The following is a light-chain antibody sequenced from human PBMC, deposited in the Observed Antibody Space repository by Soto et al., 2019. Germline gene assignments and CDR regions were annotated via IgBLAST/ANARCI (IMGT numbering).Light chain of an antibody. CDR3: QQYNSYSPWT. V-gene: IGKV1-5*03. Sequence: DIQMTQSPSSLSSSVGDIVTITCRSSQSISSYLNWYQQKPGKAPKLLIYKASSLESGVPSRFSGSGSGTEFTLTISSLQPDDFATYYCQQYNSYSPWTFGQGTKVDIK. CDR1: QSISSY. J-gene: IGKJ1*01. CDR2: KAS.